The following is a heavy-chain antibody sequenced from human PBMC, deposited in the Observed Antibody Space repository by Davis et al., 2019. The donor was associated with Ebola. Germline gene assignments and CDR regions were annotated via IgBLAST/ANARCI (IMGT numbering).Heavy chain of an antibody. CDR2: IYHSGST. CDR1: GGSISSGGYS. Sequence: MPSETLSLTCAVSGGSISSGGYSWSWFRQPPGKGLEWIGYIYHSGSTNYNPSLKSRVTISVDTSKNQFSLKLSSVTAADTAVYYCARVGDLFDYWGQGTLVTVSS. D-gene: IGHD4-17*01. CDR3: ARVGDLFDY. J-gene: IGHJ4*02. V-gene: IGHV4-30-2*01.